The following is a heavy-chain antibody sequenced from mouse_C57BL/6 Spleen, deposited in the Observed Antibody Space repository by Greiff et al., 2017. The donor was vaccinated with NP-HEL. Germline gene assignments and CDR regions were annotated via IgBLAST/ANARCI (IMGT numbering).Heavy chain of an antibody. CDR1: GYTFTDYN. CDR2: INPNNGGT. Sequence: EVQLQQSGPELVKPGASVKIPCKASGYTFTDYNMDWVKQSHGKSLEWIGDINPNNGGTIYNQKFKGKATLTVDKSSSTAYMEIRSLTSEDTAVYYCVSDYDGPFAYWGQGTLVTVSA. J-gene: IGHJ3*01. D-gene: IGHD2-4*01. V-gene: IGHV1-18*01. CDR3: VSDYDGPFAY.